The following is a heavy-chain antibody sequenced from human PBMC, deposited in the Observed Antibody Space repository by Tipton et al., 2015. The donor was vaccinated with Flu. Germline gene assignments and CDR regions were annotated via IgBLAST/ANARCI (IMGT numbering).Heavy chain of an antibody. V-gene: IGHV4-39*07. CDR1: GGSISSSSYY. CDR3: TREGGSESLSVAFDI. J-gene: IGHJ3*02. Sequence: TLSLTCTVSGGSISSSSYYWGWIRQPPGKGLEWIGSIYYSGSTYYNPSLKSRVTISVDTSKNQFSLKLSSVTAADTAVYYCTREGGSESLSVAFDIWGQGTMVTVSS. CDR2: IYYSGST. D-gene: IGHD3-10*01.